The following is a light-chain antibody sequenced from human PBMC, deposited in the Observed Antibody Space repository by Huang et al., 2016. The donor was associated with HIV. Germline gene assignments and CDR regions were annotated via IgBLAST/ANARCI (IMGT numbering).Light chain of an antibody. CDR1: QSVSSN. CDR3: QQYKIWPPCT. Sequence: EIVLTQSPATLSVSPGERATLSCRASQSVSSNLARYQQKPGQAPSLLIYDVSTRAAGIPPRFSGSGSESEFTLTISSLQSDDFAVYYCQQYKIWPPCTFGQGTKLEIK. J-gene: IGKJ2*02. CDR2: DVS. V-gene: IGKV3-15*01.